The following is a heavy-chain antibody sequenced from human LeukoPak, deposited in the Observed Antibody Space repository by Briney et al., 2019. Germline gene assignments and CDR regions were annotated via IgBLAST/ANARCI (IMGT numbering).Heavy chain of an antibody. J-gene: IGHJ4*02. D-gene: IGHD2-15*01. CDR3: ARASVEHSIVAGDYFDY. CDR2: ISQSAIA. CDR1: GYSINNAHY. V-gene: IGHV4-38-2*01. Sequence: PSDTLSLTCAVSGYSINNAHYWAWIRQPPGKGLEWIGNISQSAIASYKPSLKSRVTISLDTSKNHFSLDLRSVTAADTAVYFCARASVEHSIVAGDYFDYWGQGTLVTVSS.